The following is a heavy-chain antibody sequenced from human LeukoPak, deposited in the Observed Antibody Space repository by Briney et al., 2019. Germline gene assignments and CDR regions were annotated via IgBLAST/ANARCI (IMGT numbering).Heavy chain of an antibody. CDR3: AKARYSSSWYHFDY. CDR1: GFTFSSYA. Sequence: PGGPLRLSCAASGFTFSSYAMSWVRQAPGKGLEWVSAISGSGGSTYYADSVKGRFTISRDNSKNTLYLQMNSLRVEDTAIYYCAKARYSSSWYHFDYWGQGTLVTVSS. D-gene: IGHD6-13*01. J-gene: IGHJ4*02. V-gene: IGHV3-23*01. CDR2: ISGSGGST.